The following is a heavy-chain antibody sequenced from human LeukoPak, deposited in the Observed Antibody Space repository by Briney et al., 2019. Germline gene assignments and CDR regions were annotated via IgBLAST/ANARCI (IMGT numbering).Heavy chain of an antibody. CDR1: GFTFSSYG. J-gene: IGHJ4*02. CDR2: FDPEDGET. CDR3: ARGGVVPPLGLFDY. Sequence: GGSLRLSCAASGFTFSSYGMHWVRQAPGKGLEWMGGFDPEDGETIYAQKFQGRVTMTEDTSTDTAYMELSSLRSEDTAVYYCARGGVVPPLGLFDYWGQGTLVTVSS. V-gene: IGHV1-24*01. D-gene: IGHD2-21*01.